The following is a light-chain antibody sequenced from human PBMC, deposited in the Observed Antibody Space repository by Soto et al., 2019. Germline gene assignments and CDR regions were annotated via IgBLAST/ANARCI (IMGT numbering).Light chain of an antibody. V-gene: IGLV1-40*01. CDR1: HSTIGAGYD. Sequence: QSVLTQPPSVSGAPGQRVTISCTGSHSTIGAGYDVHWYQQLPGRAPKLLIYNYINRPSGVPDRFSGSKSGTSASLAISGLQAEDESDYYCQSYDSSLRVLFGGGTKLTVL. CDR3: QSYDSSLRVL. J-gene: IGLJ2*01. CDR2: NYI.